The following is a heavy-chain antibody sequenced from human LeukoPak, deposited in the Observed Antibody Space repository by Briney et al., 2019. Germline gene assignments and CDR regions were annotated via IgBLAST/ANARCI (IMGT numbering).Heavy chain of an antibody. D-gene: IGHD7-27*01. CDR2: ISSSSSYI. J-gene: IGHJ4*02. Sequence: GGSLRLSCAASGFTFSSYMMNWVRQAPGKGLEWISSISSSSSYIYNADSVKGRFTISRDNAKNSLYLQMNSLRAEDTAVYYCARDATGEDYWGQGTLVTVSS. CDR3: ARDATGEDY. V-gene: IGHV3-21*01. CDR1: GFTFSSYM.